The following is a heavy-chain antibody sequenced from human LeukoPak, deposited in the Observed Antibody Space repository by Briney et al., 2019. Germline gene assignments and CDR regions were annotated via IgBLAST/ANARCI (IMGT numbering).Heavy chain of an antibody. D-gene: IGHD3-9*01. CDR1: GYTFTGYY. CDR2: INPNSGGT. J-gene: IGHJ6*02. V-gene: IGHV1-2*02. Sequence: GASVKVSCKASGYTFTGYYMHWVRQAPGQGLEWMGWINPNSGGTNYAQKFQGRVTMTRDTSISTAYMELSRLRSDDTAVYYCAGGPMILRYFDWYHYGMDVWGQGTTVTVSS. CDR3: AGGPMILRYFDWYHYGMDV.